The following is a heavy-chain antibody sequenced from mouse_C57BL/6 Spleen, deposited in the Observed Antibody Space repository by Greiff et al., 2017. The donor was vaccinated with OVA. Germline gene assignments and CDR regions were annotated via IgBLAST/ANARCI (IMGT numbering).Heavy chain of an antibody. CDR2: IDPSDSYT. CDR1: GYTFPSYW. CDR3: ARRRDAMDD. Sequence: QVHVKQPGAELVRPGTSVKLSCKASGYTFPSYWMHWVQQRPGQGLEWIGVIDPSDSYTNYNQKFKGKATLTVDTSSSTAYMQLSSLTSEDAAVYYCARRRDAMDDWGKGTSVTVSS. J-gene: IGHJ4*01. V-gene: IGHV1-59*01.